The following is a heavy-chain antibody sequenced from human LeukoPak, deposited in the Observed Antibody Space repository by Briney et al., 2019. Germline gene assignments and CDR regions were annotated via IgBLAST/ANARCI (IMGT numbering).Heavy chain of an antibody. CDR3: ARGGGSVTTRYYYYYMDV. D-gene: IGHD2-15*01. CDR2: INPNSGGT. Sequence: ASVKFSCKASGYTFTGYYMHWVRQAPGQGLEWMGWINPNSGGTNYAQKFQGRVTMTRDTSISTAYMELSRLRSDDTAVYYCARGGGSVTTRYYYYYMDVWGKGTTVTVSS. CDR1: GYTFTGYY. V-gene: IGHV1-2*02. J-gene: IGHJ6*03.